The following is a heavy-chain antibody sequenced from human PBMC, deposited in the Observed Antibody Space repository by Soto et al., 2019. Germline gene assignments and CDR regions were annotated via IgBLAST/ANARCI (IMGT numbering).Heavy chain of an antibody. CDR3: ARKDYYDSSGYYYYYGMDV. V-gene: IGHV1-18*04. J-gene: IGHJ6*02. D-gene: IGHD3-22*01. CDR2: ISAYNGNT. Sequence: ASVKVSCEASGYTFTSYGISWVRQAPGQGLEWMGWISAYNGNTNYAQKLQGRVTMTTDTSTSTVYMELSSLRSEDTAVYYCARKDYYDSSGYYYYYGMDVWGQGTTVTVSS. CDR1: GYTFTSYG.